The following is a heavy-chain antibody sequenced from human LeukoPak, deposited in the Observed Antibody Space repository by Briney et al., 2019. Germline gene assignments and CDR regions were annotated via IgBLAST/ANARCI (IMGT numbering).Heavy chain of an antibody. D-gene: IGHD3-10*01. Sequence: GGSLRLSCAASGFAFSSYAMSWVRQAPGKGLEWVSSVSDSGGSTYYADSVKGRVTISRDNSKNTLYLQMNSLRAEDTAVYYCAKSAKSGSYYRGYFDYWGQGTLVTVSS. CDR3: AKSAKSGSYYRGYFDY. V-gene: IGHV3-23*01. CDR2: VSDSGGST. J-gene: IGHJ4*02. CDR1: GFAFSSYA.